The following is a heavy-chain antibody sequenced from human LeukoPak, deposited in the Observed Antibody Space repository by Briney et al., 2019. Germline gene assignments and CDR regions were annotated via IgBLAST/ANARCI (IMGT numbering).Heavy chain of an antibody. Sequence: PGGSLRLSCAASGFTFSTYAMSWVRQAPGKGLEWVSTISAGDGYTYYADSVKGRFTISRDNSKSTLYVQMNSLRAEDTATYYCASRDSCRGGSCYGLGYWGQGILVTVSS. CDR1: GFTFSTYA. CDR3: ASRDSCRGGSCYGLGY. CDR2: ISAGDGYT. J-gene: IGHJ4*02. D-gene: IGHD2-15*01. V-gene: IGHV3-23*01.